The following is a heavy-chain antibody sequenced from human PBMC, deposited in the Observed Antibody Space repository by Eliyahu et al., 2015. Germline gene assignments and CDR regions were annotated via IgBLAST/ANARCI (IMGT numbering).Heavy chain of an antibody. Sequence: QVQLVESGGGVVQPGRSLRLSCAASGFTFSSYGXHWVRQAPGKGLEWVAVISYDGSNKYYADSVKGRFTISRDNSKNTLYLQMNSLRAEDTAVYYCARGSLDNSITGTPYYYYGMDVWGQGTTVTVSS. J-gene: IGHJ6*02. D-gene: IGHD1-7*01. CDR3: ARGSLDNSITGTPYYYYGMDV. V-gene: IGHV3-30*03. CDR2: ISYDGSNK. CDR1: GFTFSSYG.